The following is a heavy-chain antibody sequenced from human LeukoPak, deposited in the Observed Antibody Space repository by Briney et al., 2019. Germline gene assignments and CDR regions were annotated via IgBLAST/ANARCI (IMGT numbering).Heavy chain of an antibody. V-gene: IGHV7-4-1*02. CDR2: INTNTGNP. CDR1: GYTFTSYG. J-gene: IGHJ4*02. Sequence: GASVKVSCKASGYTFTSYGMNWVRQAPGQGLEWMGWINTNTGNPTYAQGFTGRFVFSLDTSVRTAYLQISSLKAEDTAVYYCVRVAPTPNIWFGESQKLRLSYDYWGQGTLVTVSS. D-gene: IGHD3-10*01. CDR3: VRVAPTPNIWFGESQKLRLSYDY.